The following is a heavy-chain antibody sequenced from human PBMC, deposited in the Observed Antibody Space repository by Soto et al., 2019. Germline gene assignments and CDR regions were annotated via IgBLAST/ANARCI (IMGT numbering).Heavy chain of an antibody. CDR3: ARGEGDLRRGDYYYGMDV. CDR2: IIPIFGTA. CDR1: GGTFSSYA. D-gene: IGHD2-21*02. V-gene: IGHV1-69*13. J-gene: IGHJ6*02. Sequence: SVKVSCKASGGTFSSYAISWVRQAPGQGLEWMGGIIPIFGTANYAQKFQGRVTITADESTSTAYMELSSLRSEDTAVYYCARGEGDLRRGDYYYGMDVWGQGTTVTVSS.